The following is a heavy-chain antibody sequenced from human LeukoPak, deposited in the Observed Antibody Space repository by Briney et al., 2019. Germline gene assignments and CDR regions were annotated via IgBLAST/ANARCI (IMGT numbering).Heavy chain of an antibody. CDR2: ISWGGGST. CDR3: AKDRSGNSYGHFDY. J-gene: IGHJ4*02. CDR1: GLTFDDYA. V-gene: IGHV3-43D*04. D-gene: IGHD3-10*01. Sequence: GGSLRLSCAASGLTFDDYAMHWVRQAPGKGLEWVSLISWGGGSTYYADSAKGRFTISRDNSKNSLYLHMNSLRAEDTALYYCAKDRSGNSYGHFDYWGQGTLVTVSS.